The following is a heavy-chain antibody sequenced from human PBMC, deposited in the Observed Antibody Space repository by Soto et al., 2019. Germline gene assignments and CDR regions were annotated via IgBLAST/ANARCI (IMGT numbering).Heavy chain of an antibody. CDR2: INSGSTGI. Sequence: EVQLVESGGGLVQPGGSLRLSCAVSGFTFSSCSINWVRQAPGKGLEWLSYINSGSTGIYYADSVKGRFTISSDNAKNSLYLQMTSLRAEETAVYYCARGPREGYCEGDSCQGYYYYYMDVWGKGTTVTVSS. CDR1: GFTFSSCS. D-gene: IGHD2-15*01. V-gene: IGHV3-48*01. CDR3: ARGPREGYCEGDSCQGYYYYYMDV. J-gene: IGHJ6*03.